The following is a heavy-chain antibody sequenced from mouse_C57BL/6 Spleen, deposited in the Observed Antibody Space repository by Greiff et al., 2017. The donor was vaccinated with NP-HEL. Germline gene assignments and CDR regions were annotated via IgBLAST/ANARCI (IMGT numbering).Heavy chain of an antibody. CDR3: ARGHSNYACFAY. Sequence: VQLQESGAELVRPGTSVKVSCKASGYAFTNYLIEWVKQRPGQGLEWIGVINPGSGGTNYNEKFKGKATLTADKSSSTAYMQLSSLTSEDSAVYFCARGHSNYACFAYWGQGTLVTVSA. V-gene: IGHV1-54*01. CDR2: INPGSGGT. J-gene: IGHJ3*01. D-gene: IGHD2-5*01. CDR1: GYAFTNYL.